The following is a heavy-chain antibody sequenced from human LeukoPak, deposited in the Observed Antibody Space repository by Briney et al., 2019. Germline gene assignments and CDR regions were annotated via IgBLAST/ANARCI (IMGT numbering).Heavy chain of an antibody. D-gene: IGHD1-26*01. CDR2: MNPNSGNT. CDR3: ARGHPGYSGSSVFEY. V-gene: IGHV1-8*01. J-gene: IGHJ4*02. Sequence: ASVKVSCKASGYTFTSYDINWVRQAPGQGLEWMGWMNPNSGNTGYAQKFQGRVTMTRNTSISTAYMELSSLRSEDAAVYYCARGHPGYSGSSVFEYWGQGTLVTASS. CDR1: GYTFTSYD.